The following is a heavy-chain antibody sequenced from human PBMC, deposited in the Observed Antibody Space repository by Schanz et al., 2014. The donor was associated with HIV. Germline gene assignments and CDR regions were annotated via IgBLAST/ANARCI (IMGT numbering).Heavy chain of an antibody. D-gene: IGHD3-3*01. CDR1: GGSISSYY. Sequence: QVQLQESGPGLVKPSETLSLICTVSGGSISSYYWSWIRQPPGKGLEWIGEIYQSGGTDYSPSFKSRITISVDTSKNQVSLNLKSMTAADTAVYYCARGTDDFPPDSWGQGTQVIVSS. V-gene: IGHV4-59*12. CDR2: IYQSGGT. CDR3: ARGTDDFPPDS. J-gene: IGHJ4*02.